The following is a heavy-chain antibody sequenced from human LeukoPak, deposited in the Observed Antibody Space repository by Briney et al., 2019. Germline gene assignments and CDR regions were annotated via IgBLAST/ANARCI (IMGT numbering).Heavy chain of an antibody. V-gene: IGHV4-34*01. D-gene: IGHD3-10*01. CDR3: ARGPGGITMVRGAYNWFDP. CDR2: INHSGST. CDR1: GGSISSYY. J-gene: IGHJ5*02. Sequence: SSETLSLTCTVSGGSISSYYWSWIRQPAGKGLEWIGEINHSGSTNYNPSLKSRVTISVDTSKNQFSLKLSSVTAADTAVYYCARGPGGITMVRGAYNWFDPWGQGTLVTVSS.